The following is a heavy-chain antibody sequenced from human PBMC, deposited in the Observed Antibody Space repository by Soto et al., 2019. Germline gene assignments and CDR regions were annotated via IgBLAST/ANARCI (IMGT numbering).Heavy chain of an antibody. CDR1: GFTFSDYY. D-gene: IGHD1-7*01. J-gene: IGHJ4*02. Sequence: QVQVVESGGGLVKPCGALRLSCAASGFTFSDYYMSWIRQAPGKGLEWVSFISSSGDSTKYADSVKGRFNISRDNAKKSLYLQLNSLRAEDTAVYYCARGGVKGTTSRGQVYNWGQGTLVTVSS. CDR3: ARGGVKGTTSRGQVYN. CDR2: ISSSGDST. V-gene: IGHV3-11*06.